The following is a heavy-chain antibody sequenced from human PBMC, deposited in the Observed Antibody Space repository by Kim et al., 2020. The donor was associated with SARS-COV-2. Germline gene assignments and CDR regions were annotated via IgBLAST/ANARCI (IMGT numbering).Heavy chain of an antibody. D-gene: IGHD5-12*01. Sequence: SETLSLTCTVSAGSISSHYWSWIRQPPGKGLEWIGYIYYSGSTNYNPSLKSRVTISVDTSKNQFSLKLSPVTAADTAVYYCARAVREWLPLTPYWFDSWGQGTLVTVSS. CDR1: AGSISSHY. J-gene: IGHJ5*01. V-gene: IGHV4-59*11. CDR3: ARAVREWLPLTPYWFDS. CDR2: IYYSGST.